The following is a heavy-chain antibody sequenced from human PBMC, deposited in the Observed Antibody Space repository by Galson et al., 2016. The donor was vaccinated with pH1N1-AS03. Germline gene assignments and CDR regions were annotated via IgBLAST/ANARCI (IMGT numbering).Heavy chain of an antibody. CDR2: IRQDGSEK. D-gene: IGHD1-7*01. Sequence: SLRLSCAASGFSFSASWMSWVRQAPGKGLEWVANIRQDGSEKYYVDSVEGRFTISRDNAKNSLYLQMNSLRDEDRAVYYCARESPLNYYLARWGRGTLVTVSS. CDR3: ARESPLNYYLAR. CDR1: GFSFSASW. J-gene: IGHJ2*01. V-gene: IGHV3-7*03.